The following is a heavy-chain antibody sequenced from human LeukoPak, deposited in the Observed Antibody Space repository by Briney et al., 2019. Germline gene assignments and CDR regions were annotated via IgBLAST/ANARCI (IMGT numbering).Heavy chain of an antibody. D-gene: IGHD3-10*01. V-gene: IGHV3-33*08. J-gene: IGHJ3*02. Sequence: GGSLRLSCGASGFSFRTSWLNWVRQAPGKGLDWVAFIHYDGSNKYYADSVKGRFTISRDDSKNTLYLQMNSLRAEDTAVYYCARLYNSGRNIWGQGTMVTVSS. CDR2: IHYDGSNK. CDR3: ARLYNSGRNI. CDR1: GFSFRTSW.